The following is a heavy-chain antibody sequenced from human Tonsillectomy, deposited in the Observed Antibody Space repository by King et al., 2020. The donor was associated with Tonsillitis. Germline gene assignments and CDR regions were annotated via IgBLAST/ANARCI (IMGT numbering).Heavy chain of an antibody. V-gene: IGHV4-34*01. D-gene: IGHD2-15*01. Sequence: VRLQQWGAGLLKPSETLSLTCAVYGGSFSGYYWSWIRQPPGKGLEWIGEINHSGSTNYNPSLKSRVTISVDTSKNQFSLKLSSVTAADTAVYYCARVMSVVGALDYWGQGTLVTVSS. CDR2: INHSGST. J-gene: IGHJ4*02. CDR3: ARVMSVVGALDY. CDR1: GGSFSGYY.